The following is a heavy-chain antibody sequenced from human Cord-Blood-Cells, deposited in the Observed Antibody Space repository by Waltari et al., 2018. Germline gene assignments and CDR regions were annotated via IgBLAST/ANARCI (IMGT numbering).Heavy chain of an antibody. CDR1: GGTFSSYA. V-gene: IGHV1-69*01. CDR2: ISPIFGTA. D-gene: IGHD3-22*01. Sequence: QVQLVQSGAEVKKPGSSVKVSCKASGGTFSSYAISWVRQALGQGLEWMGGISPIFGTANYAQKFQGRVTITADESTSTAYMELSSLRSEDTAVYYCARDRNDSSGYYYDAFDIWGQGTMVTVSS. CDR3: ARDRNDSSGYYYDAFDI. J-gene: IGHJ3*02.